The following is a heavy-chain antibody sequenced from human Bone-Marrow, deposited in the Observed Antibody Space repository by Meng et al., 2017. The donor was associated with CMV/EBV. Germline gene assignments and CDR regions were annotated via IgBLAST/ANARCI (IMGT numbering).Heavy chain of an antibody. Sequence: LRLSCAVYGGSFSGYYWSWLRQPPGKGLEWIGEINDSGSTNYNPSLRSRVTISVDTSKNQFSLKLNSVTAADTAVYYCARGGFDPWGQGTLVTVSS. V-gene: IGHV4-34*01. J-gene: IGHJ5*02. CDR2: INDSGST. CDR1: GGSFSGYY. CDR3: ARGGFDP.